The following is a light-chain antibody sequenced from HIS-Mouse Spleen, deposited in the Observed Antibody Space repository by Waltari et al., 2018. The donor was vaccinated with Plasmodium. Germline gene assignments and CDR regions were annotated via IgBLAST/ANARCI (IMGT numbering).Light chain of an antibody. Sequence: QSALTQPPSASGSPGQAVTISCTGTRSEVGGYNYVAWYQQHPGKAPKLMIYEVSKRPSGVPDRFSGSKSGNTASLTVSGLQAEDEADYYCSSYAGSNVVFGGGTKLTVL. J-gene: IGLJ2*01. V-gene: IGLV2-8*01. CDR2: EVS. CDR1: RSEVGGYNY. CDR3: SSYAGSNVV.